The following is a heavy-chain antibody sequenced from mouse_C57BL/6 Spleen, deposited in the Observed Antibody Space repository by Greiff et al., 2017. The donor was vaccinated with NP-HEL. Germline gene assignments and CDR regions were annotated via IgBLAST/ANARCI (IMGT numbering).Heavy chain of an antibody. CDR3: ARQRDYYGSRDFDY. J-gene: IGHJ2*01. CDR1: GFTFSSYT. CDR2: ISGGGGNT. D-gene: IGHD1-1*01. V-gene: IGHV5-9*01. Sequence: EVMLVESGGGLVKPGGSLKLSCAASGFTFSSYTMSWVRQTPEKRLEWVATISGGGGNTYYPDSVKGRFTISRDNAKNTLYMQMSSLRSEDTALYYCARQRDYYGSRDFDYWGQGTTLTVSS.